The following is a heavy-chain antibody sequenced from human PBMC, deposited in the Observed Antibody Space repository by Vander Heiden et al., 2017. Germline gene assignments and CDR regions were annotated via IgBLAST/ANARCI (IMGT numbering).Heavy chain of an antibody. J-gene: IGHJ4*02. V-gene: IGHV1-18*01. Sequence: QVQLVQSGAEVKKPGASVKVSCKAFGYTFNSYGINWVRQAPGQGLEWMGWISGYNGNTNYPQKLQGRVNMTIDTSTSKAYMALRRLRYDDTAVYYCARGGSYSSGSGDYWGQGTLVQVS. CDR1: GYTFNSYG. D-gene: IGHD3-16*01. CDR3: ARGGSYSSGSGDY. CDR2: ISGYNGNT.